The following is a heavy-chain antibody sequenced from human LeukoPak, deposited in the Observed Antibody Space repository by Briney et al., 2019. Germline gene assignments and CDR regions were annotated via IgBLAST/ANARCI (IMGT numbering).Heavy chain of an antibody. D-gene: IGHD2-21*02. V-gene: IGHV3-33*01. J-gene: IGHJ3*02. CDR3: ERVVTVSNTDPAFDI. CDR1: GFIFSSYG. Sequence: GGSLRLSCAASGFIFSSYGMHWVRQAPGKGLEWVAVIWHDGSNRHYVDSVKGRFIISRDNPKSTLYLQMNSLRAEDTAVYYCERVVTVSNTDPAFDIWGRGTLVTVSS. CDR2: IWHDGSNR.